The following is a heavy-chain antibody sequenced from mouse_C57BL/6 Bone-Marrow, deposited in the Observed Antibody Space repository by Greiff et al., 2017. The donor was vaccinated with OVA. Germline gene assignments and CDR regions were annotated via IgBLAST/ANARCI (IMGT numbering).Heavy chain of an antibody. CDR3: ARSRRLAWFAD. CDR1: GYTFTGYW. Sequence: VKLQQSGAELMKPGASVKLSCKATGYTFTGYWIEWVKQRPGHGLEWIGEILPGSGSTNYNEKFKGKATFTADTSSNTAYMQHSSLTTEDYAINDCARSRRLAWFADWGQGTLVTVSA. CDR2: ILPGSGST. J-gene: IGHJ3*01. V-gene: IGHV1-9*01.